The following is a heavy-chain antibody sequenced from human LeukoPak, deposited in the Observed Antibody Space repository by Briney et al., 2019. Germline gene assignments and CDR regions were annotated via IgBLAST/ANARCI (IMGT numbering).Heavy chain of an antibody. V-gene: IGHV1-18*01. CDR1: GYTFTSYG. Sequence: EASVKVSCKASGYTFTSYGISWVRQAPGQGLEWVGWISTYNRHTNYAQRVQGRVTMTTDTSTSTAYMELRSLRSDDTAVYYCARDEIGDYVDYWGQGTLVTVSS. CDR3: ARDEIGDYVDY. J-gene: IGHJ4*02. CDR2: ISTYNRHT. D-gene: IGHD4-17*01.